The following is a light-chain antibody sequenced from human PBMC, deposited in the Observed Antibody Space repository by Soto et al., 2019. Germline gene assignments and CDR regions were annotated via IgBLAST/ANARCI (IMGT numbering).Light chain of an antibody. J-gene: IGKJ5*01. CDR3: QQRTNWPIT. CDR2: DTS. CDR1: QNINNY. V-gene: IGKV3-11*01. Sequence: EIVLTQSPATLSLSPGERATLSCRASQNINNYLGWYQQKPGQAPRLLIYDTSNRATGIPARFSGSGSGTDFTLTISSLEPADFAVYYCQQRTNWPITFGQGTRLEIK.